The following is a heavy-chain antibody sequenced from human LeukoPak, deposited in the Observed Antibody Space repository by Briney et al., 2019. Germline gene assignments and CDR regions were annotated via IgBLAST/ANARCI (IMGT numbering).Heavy chain of an antibody. CDR2: ISTYNGNT. CDR3: TLTMQVY. V-gene: IGHV1-18*01. J-gene: IGHJ4*02. CDR1: GYTFTDYG. Sequence: ASVKVSCKASGYTFTDYGISWVRQAPGQGLEWMGWISTYNGNTNYARNLRGRVTMTTDTSTSTAYMELRSLRSDDTAVYFCTLTMQVYWGQGTLVTVSS. D-gene: IGHD3-9*01.